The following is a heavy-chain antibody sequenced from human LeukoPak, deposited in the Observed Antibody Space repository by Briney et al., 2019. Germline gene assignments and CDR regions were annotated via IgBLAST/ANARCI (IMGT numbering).Heavy chain of an antibody. J-gene: IGHJ6*03. Sequence: GASVKVSCKASSYTFTRYGISWVRQAPGQGLEWMGWINPNSGVTNYAQKLQGRVTITRDTSIDTAYMQLSRLRSDDTAVYYCAKDRYGDYEAPFHYYMDAWGRGTTVTVSS. D-gene: IGHD5-12*01. CDR3: AKDRYGDYEAPFHYYMDA. CDR2: INPNSGVT. CDR1: SYTFTRYG. V-gene: IGHV1-2*02.